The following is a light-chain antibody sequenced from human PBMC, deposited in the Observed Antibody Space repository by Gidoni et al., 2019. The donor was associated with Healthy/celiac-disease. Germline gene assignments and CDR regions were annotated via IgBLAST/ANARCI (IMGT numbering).Light chain of an antibody. J-gene: IGLJ1*01. CDR1: SSNIGAGYD. Sequence: QSVLTQPPSVSVAPGQRVTISCTGSSSNIGAGYDVHWYQQLPGTAPKLLIYGNSNRPSGVPDRFSGSKSGTSASLAITGLQAEDEADYYCQSYDSSLSGLVFGTGTNVTVL. V-gene: IGLV1-40*01. CDR2: GNS. CDR3: QSYDSSLSGLV.